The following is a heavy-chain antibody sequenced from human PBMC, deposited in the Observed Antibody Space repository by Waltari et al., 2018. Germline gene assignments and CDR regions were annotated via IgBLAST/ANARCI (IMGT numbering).Heavy chain of an antibody. CDR1: GFTFSNAW. CDR2: IKSKTDGGTT. CDR3: TTHYAIDPDAFDI. D-gene: IGHD3-16*01. V-gene: IGHV3-15*01. J-gene: IGHJ3*02. Sequence: EVQLVESGGGLVKPGGSLRLSCAASGFTFSNAWMSWVRQAPGKGLEWVGRIKSKTDGGTTDYAAPVKGRFTISRDDSKNTLYLQMNSLKTEDTAVYYCTTHYAIDPDAFDIWGQGTMVTVSS.